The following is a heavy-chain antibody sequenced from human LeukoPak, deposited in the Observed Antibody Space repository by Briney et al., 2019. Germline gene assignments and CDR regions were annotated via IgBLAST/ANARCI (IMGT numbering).Heavy chain of an antibody. Sequence: GGSLRLSCAASGFTFSSYTMSWVRQAPGKGLEWVSTITTSDGNTYYADSVKGRFTVSRDNSKNSLFLQMNSLRAEDTAVYYCAKDGGLWVSAHWGDSWGRGTLVTVSS. CDR1: GFTFSSYT. CDR2: ITTSDGNT. J-gene: IGHJ4*02. CDR3: AKDGGLWVSAHWGDS. D-gene: IGHD7-27*01. V-gene: IGHV3-23*01.